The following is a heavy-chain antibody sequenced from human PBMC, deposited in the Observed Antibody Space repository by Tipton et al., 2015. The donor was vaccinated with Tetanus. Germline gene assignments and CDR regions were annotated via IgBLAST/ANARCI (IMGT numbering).Heavy chain of an antibody. CDR3: TRHVVEAVPRWFDP. CDR1: GDSTSSSEYY. V-gene: IGHV4-39*01. D-gene: IGHD2-2*01. Sequence: TLSLTCTVSGDSTSSSEYYWGWIRQPPGEGLEWIASVYYDGSAYTNPSLKSRIAISIDTSGSQFSLKVHSVTAADTAFYYCTRHVVEAVPRWFDPWGQGTLVTVSS. CDR2: VYYDGSA. J-gene: IGHJ5*02.